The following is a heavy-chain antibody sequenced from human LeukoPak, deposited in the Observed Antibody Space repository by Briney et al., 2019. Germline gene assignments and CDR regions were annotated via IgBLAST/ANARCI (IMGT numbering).Heavy chain of an antibody. CDR2: IRSKAYGGTT. CDR1: GFTFGDYA. D-gene: IGHD1-26*01. V-gene: IGHV3-49*03. J-gene: IGHJ4*02. Sequence: GGSLRLSCTASGFTFGDYAMSWFRQAPGKGLEWVGFIRSKAYGGTTEYAASVKGRFTISRDDSKSIAYLQMNSLKTEDTAVYYCTRDRYYSGSYSFDYWGQGTLVTVSS. CDR3: TRDRYYSGSYSFDY.